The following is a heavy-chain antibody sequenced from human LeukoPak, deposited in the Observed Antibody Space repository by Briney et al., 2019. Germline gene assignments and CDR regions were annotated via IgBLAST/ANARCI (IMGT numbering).Heavy chain of an antibody. CDR2: IGTAGDT. CDR3: ARGSVGEQQPFDY. J-gene: IGHJ4*02. D-gene: IGHD6-13*01. Sequence: GGSLRLSCAASGFTFSSYDMHWVRQATGKDLEWVSAIGTAGDTYYPGSVKGRFTISRENAKNSLYLQMNSLRAGDTAVYYCARGSVGEQQPFDYWGQGTLVTVSS. CDR1: GFTFSSYD. V-gene: IGHV3-13*01.